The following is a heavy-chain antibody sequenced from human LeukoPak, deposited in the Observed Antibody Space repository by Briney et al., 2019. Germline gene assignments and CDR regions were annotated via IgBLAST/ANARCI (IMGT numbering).Heavy chain of an antibody. CDR2: ISWNSGNI. J-gene: IGHJ6*03. V-gene: IGHV3-9*01. CDR1: GFTFDDYA. D-gene: IGHD6-13*01. CDR3: AKGGIHRGYYYYYMDV. Sequence: GGSLRLSCAASGFTFDDYAMHWVRQAPGKGLEWVSGISWNSGNIGYADSVKGRFTISRDNAKNSLYLQMNSLRAEDTALYYCAKGGIHRGYYYYYMDVWGKGTTVTISS.